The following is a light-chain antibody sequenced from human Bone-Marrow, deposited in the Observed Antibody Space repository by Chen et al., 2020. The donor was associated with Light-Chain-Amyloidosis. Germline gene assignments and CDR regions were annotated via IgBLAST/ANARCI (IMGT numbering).Light chain of an antibody. CDR3: QQFNPYPPLT. CDR2: AAA. CDR1: QDITGS. J-gene: IGKJ1*01. V-gene: IGKV1-9*01. Sequence: IQLTQSPSSLSASVGETVTITCRASQDITGSLAWYQQKPGKAPKVLIYAAATLQSGIPSRFSGGVSGTEFTLAISSLQPEDLATYCCQQFNPYPPLTFGQGTKVDLK.